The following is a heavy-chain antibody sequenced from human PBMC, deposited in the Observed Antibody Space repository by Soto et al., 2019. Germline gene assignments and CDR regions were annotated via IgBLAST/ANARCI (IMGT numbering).Heavy chain of an antibody. CDR2: VYYSGST. V-gene: IGHV4-39*01. J-gene: IGHJ6*02. Sequence: PSETLSLTCTVSGGSVSSSSYYWGWVRQPPGKGLEWIGSVYYSGSTNYNPSLESRVTISVDTSKNQFSLKLRSVTAADTAVYYCARYAGFGELILRHYYYYGMDVWGQGTTVTVSS. CDR3: ARYAGFGELILRHYYYYGMDV. CDR1: GGSVSSSSYY. D-gene: IGHD3-10*01.